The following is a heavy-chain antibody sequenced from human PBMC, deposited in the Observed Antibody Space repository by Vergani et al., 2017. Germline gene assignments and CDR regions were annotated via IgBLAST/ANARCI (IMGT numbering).Heavy chain of an antibody. Sequence: EVQLVESGGGLVQPGRSLRLSCAASGFTFDDYAMHWVRQAPGKGLEWVSGISWNSGSIGYADSVKGRFTISRDNAKNSLYLQMNSLRAEDTALYYCAKDIPRYYYDSSGDSLGGAFDIWGQGTMVTVSS. CDR2: ISWNSGSI. V-gene: IGHV3-9*01. CDR1: GFTFDDYA. J-gene: IGHJ3*02. CDR3: AKDIPRYYYDSSGDSLGGAFDI. D-gene: IGHD3-22*01.